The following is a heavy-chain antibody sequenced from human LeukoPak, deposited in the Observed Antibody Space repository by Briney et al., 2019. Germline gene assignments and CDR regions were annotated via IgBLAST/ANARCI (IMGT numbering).Heavy chain of an antibody. V-gene: IGHV1-18*01. CDR1: GYTFTSYG. CDR3: ARRHYYGSGSSNWFDP. D-gene: IGHD3-10*01. Sequence: ASVTVSCKASGYTFTSYGISWVRQAPGQGLEWMGWISAYNGNTNYAQKLQGRVTMTTDTSTSTAYMELRSLRSDDTAVYYCARRHYYGSGSSNWFDPWGQGTLVTVSS. J-gene: IGHJ5*02. CDR2: ISAYNGNT.